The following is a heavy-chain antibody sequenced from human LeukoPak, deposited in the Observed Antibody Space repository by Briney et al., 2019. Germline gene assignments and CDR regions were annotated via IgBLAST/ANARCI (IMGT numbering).Heavy chain of an antibody. CDR2: ISGSGANT. D-gene: IGHD3-16*02. Sequence: QTGGSLRLSCAASGFTFSTYAMSWVRQAPGKGLEWVSTISGSGANTYYADSVRGRFTISRDNSKNTLYLQMNSLRAEDTAVYYCAKERASYTNPYYFDYWGQGTLVTVSA. CDR3: AKERASYTNPYYFDY. V-gene: IGHV3-23*01. J-gene: IGHJ4*02. CDR1: GFTFSTYA.